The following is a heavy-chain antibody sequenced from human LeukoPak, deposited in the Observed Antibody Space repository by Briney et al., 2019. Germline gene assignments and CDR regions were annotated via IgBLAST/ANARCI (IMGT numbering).Heavy chain of an antibody. D-gene: IGHD6-19*01. CDR3: ARVRRRDSSTDY. V-gene: IGHV1-2*02. Sequence: ASVKVSCKASGYTFTRYYMHWVRQAPGQGLGWMGWINPNSGGTNYAQKFQGRVTMTRDTSISTAYMELSRLRSDDTAVYYCARVRRRDSSTDYWGQGTLVTVSS. CDR2: INPNSGGT. J-gene: IGHJ4*02. CDR1: GYTFTRYY.